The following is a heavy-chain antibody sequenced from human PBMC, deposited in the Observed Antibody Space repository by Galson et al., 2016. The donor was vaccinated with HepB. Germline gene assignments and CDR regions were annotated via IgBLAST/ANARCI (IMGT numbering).Heavy chain of an antibody. CDR3: ARESPTTAGAFDI. D-gene: IGHD4-17*01. V-gene: IGHV3-30*03. CDR1: GFTFSSYG. CDR2: ISYDGSSK. Sequence: SLRLSCAASGFTFSSYGMHWVRQAPGKGLEWVAVISYDGSSKYYADSVKGRFTISRDNSKNTLYVQMNSLRAEDTAVYYCARESPTTAGAFDIWGQGTMVTVSS. J-gene: IGHJ3*02.